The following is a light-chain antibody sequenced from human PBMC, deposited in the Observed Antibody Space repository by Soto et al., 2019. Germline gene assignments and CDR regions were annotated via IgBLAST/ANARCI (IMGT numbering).Light chain of an antibody. CDR1: QSVSSSY. Sequence: EIVLTQSPGTLSLSPGERATLSCRASQSVSSSYLAWYQQKPGQAPRLLIYGASSRATGIPDGFSGSGSGTDFTLTISRLEPEDYAVYDCQQYGSSPLTFGGGTKVDIK. CDR2: GAS. V-gene: IGKV3-20*01. CDR3: QQYGSSPLT. J-gene: IGKJ4*01.